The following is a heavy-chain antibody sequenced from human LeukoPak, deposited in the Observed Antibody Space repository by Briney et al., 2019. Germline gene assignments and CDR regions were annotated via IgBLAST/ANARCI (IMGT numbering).Heavy chain of an antibody. CDR3: ARHVGYCSGRSCYGVAFDI. CDR2: IYYSGST. V-gene: IGHV4-59*08. CDR1: GGSISSYY. D-gene: IGHD2-15*01. Sequence: PSETLSLTCTVSGGSISSYYWSWIRQPPGKGLEWIEYIYYSGSTKYNPSLKSRVTISVDTSKNQFSLKLSSVTAADTAVYYHARHVGYCSGRSCYGVAFDIWGQGTMVTVSS. J-gene: IGHJ3*02.